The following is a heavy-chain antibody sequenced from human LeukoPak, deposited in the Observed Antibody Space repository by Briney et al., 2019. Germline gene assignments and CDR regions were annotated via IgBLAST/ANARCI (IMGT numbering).Heavy chain of an antibody. Sequence: SETLSLTCTVSGGSFSSSSYYWGWIRQPPGKGLQWIGSIYYSGSTYYNPSLKSRVTISVDTAQNHFSLKLSSVTAADTAVYYCARQLEMATPNFDYWGQGTLVTVSS. CDR2: IYYSGST. V-gene: IGHV4-39*01. CDR3: ARQLEMATPNFDY. D-gene: IGHD5-24*01. J-gene: IGHJ4*02. CDR1: GGSFSSSSYY.